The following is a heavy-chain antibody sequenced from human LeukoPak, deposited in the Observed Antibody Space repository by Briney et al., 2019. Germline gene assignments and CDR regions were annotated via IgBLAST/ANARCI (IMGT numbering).Heavy chain of an antibody. V-gene: IGHV4/OR15-8*02. J-gene: IGHJ4*02. Sequence: PSQTLSLTCAVSGGSITTTNWGCWVRQPPGKGLEWIGEVHLSGATNYNLSLESRVSMSIDKPKNHLSLEVTSVTAADTAIYYGTRESGAFSPFGFWGQGTLVTVSS. D-gene: IGHD1-26*01. CDR3: TRESGAFSPFGF. CDR2: VHLSGAT. CDR1: GGSITTTNW.